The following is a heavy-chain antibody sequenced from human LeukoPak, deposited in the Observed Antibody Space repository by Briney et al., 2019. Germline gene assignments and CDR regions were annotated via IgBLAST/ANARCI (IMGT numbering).Heavy chain of an antibody. CDR3: ARDASSSWYFDY. Sequence: GGSLRLSCAASGFTVSSNYMSWVRQAPGKGLEWVSVIYSGGSTYYADSVKGRFTISRDNSKNSLYLQMNSLRAEDTAVYYCARDASSSWYFDYWGQGTLVTVSS. J-gene: IGHJ4*02. V-gene: IGHV3-53*01. CDR2: IYSGGST. CDR1: GFTVSSNY. D-gene: IGHD6-13*01.